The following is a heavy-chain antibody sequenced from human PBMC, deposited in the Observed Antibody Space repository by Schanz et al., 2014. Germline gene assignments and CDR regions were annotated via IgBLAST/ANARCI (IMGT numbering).Heavy chain of an antibody. CDR1: GGTFSTYT. CDR2: INPSGGST. CDR3: ARVQDDILTGSEYYYGMDV. V-gene: IGHV1-69*08. J-gene: IGHJ6*02. Sequence: QVQLVQSGAEVKKPGSSVKVSCKASGGTFSTYTISWVRQAPGQGLEWMGMINPSGGSTTYAQKLQGRVTMTTDTSTSTAYMELRSLRSDDTAVYYCARVQDDILTGSEYYYGMDVWGQGTTVTVSS. D-gene: IGHD3-9*01.